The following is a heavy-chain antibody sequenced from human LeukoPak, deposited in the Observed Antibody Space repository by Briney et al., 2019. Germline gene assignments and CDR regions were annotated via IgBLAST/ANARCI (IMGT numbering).Heavy chain of an antibody. D-gene: IGHD5-12*01. CDR1: GYTFTGYY. CDR3: ARGRSTGYPYYFEY. CDR2: INPNSGGT. Sequence: ASVKVSCKASGYTFTGYYMHWVRQAPGQGLEWMGWINPNSGGTNYAQKFQGRVTITRNTSISTAYMELSGLRSEDTAVYYCARGRSTGYPYYFEYWGQGTLVTVSS. J-gene: IGHJ4*02. V-gene: IGHV1-2*02.